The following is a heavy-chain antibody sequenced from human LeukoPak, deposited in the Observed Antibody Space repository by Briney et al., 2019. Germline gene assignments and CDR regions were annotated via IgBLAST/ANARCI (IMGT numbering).Heavy chain of an antibody. D-gene: IGHD3-22*01. CDR1: GFTFSSYA. CDR3: AKIITLIVVVITNYFDY. J-gene: IGHJ4*02. Sequence: PGGSLRLSCAASGFTFSSYAMSWVRQAPGKVLEWVSGISGSGNNTYYADSVKGRFTISRDNSKSTLYLQMNSLRAEDTAVYYCAKIITLIVVVITNYFDYWGQGILVTVSS. CDR2: ISGSGNNT. V-gene: IGHV3-23*01.